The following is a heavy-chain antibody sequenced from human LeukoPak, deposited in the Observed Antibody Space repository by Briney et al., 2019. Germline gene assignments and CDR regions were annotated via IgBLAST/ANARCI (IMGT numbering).Heavy chain of an antibody. V-gene: IGHV4-34*01. CDR1: GVSVSNFY. D-gene: IGHD3-10*01. J-gene: IGHJ4*02. Sequence: SETLSLTCTVSGVSVSNFYWSWIRQPPGKGLGWIGEVNHGGSTNYNPSLKSRVTISIDTSKNQFSLKLSSVTAADTAVYYCARQHPLYGHYYFDYWGQGTLVTVSS. CDR2: VNHGGST. CDR3: ARQHPLYGHYYFDY.